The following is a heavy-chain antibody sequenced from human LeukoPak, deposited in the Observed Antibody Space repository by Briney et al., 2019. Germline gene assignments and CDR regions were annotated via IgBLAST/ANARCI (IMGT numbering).Heavy chain of an antibody. D-gene: IGHD3-10*01. V-gene: IGHV1-18*01. Sequence: GASVKVSCKASGYTFTSYGISWVRQAPGQGLEWMGWISAYNGNTNYAQKLQGRVTMTTDTSTSTAYMELRSLRSDDTAVYYCARVSSGSGSFYYYGMDVWGQGTMVTVSS. CDR1: GYTFTSYG. CDR3: ARVSSGSGSFYYYGMDV. J-gene: IGHJ6*02. CDR2: ISAYNGNT.